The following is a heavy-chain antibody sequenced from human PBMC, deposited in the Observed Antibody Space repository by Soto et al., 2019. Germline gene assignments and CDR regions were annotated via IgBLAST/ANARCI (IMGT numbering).Heavy chain of an antibody. D-gene: IGHD6-6*01. CDR1: GFPFSIYV. Sequence: DVHLLESGGGLVQPGGSLRLSCAASGFPFSIYVMTWVRQAPGKGLEWVSAVSGSGTTTYYADSVKGRFSISRDNSKNTLYLQMNNLRVDDTAVYYCAKVDGTARNAFDVWGHGTMVTVSS. CDR3: AKVDGTARNAFDV. J-gene: IGHJ3*01. V-gene: IGHV3-23*01. CDR2: VSGSGTTT.